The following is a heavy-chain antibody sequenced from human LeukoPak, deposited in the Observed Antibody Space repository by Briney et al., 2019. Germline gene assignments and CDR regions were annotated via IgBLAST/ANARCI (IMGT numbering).Heavy chain of an antibody. CDR3: ARDERIMITFGGVTAFDY. D-gene: IGHD3-16*01. V-gene: IGHV1-2*02. CDR2: INPNSGGT. CDR1: GYTFTGYY. Sequence: ASVKVSCKASGYTFTGYYMHWVRQAPGQGLEWMGWINPNSGGTNYAQKFQGRVTMTRDTSISTAYMELSRLRSDDTAVYYCARDERIMITFGGVTAFDYWGQGTLVTVSS. J-gene: IGHJ4*02.